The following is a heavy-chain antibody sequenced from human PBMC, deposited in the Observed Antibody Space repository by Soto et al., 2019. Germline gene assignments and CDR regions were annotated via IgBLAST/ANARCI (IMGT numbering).Heavy chain of an antibody. Sequence: ASVKVSCKASGYTLTSHHLPWVRPAPGQGLEWMGILNPNDGATLYAQKFQGRVTMTMDTSTSTAYMELSSLRSEDTAVYYCARVAWQSLDYWGQGALVTLAS. V-gene: IGHV1-46*01. D-gene: IGHD5-12*01. CDR1: GYTLTSHH. J-gene: IGHJ4*02. CDR2: LNPNDGAT. CDR3: ARVAWQSLDY.